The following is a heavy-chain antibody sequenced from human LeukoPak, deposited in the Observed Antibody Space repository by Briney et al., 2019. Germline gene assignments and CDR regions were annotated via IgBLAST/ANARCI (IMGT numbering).Heavy chain of an antibody. J-gene: IGHJ4*02. V-gene: IGHV1-18*01. CDR2: ISAYNGNT. D-gene: IGHD2-2*01. Sequence: ASVKVSCKASGYTFTSYGISWVRQAPGQGLEWMGWISAYNGNTNYAQNLQGRVTMTTDTSTGTAYMELRRLRSDDTGVYYCARAPDIVVIPTAILYWGQGTLVTVSS. CDR1: GYTFTSYG. CDR3: ARAPDIVVIPTAILY.